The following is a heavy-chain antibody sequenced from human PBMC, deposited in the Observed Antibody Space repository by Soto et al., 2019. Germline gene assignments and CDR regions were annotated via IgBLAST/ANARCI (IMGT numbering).Heavy chain of an antibody. Sequence: SVKVSCKASGGTFSSYAISWVRQAPGQGLEWMGGIIPIFGTANYAQKFQGRVTITADESTSTAYMELSSLRSEDTAVYYCARDTPYGGNSDYYYGMDVWGQGTTVTVS. J-gene: IGHJ6*02. D-gene: IGHD4-17*01. CDR2: IIPIFGTA. CDR1: GGTFSSYA. CDR3: ARDTPYGGNSDYYYGMDV. V-gene: IGHV1-69*13.